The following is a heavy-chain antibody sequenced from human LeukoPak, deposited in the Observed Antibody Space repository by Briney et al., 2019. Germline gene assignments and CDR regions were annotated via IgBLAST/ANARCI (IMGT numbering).Heavy chain of an antibody. D-gene: IGHD3-22*01. CDR2: INPNSGGT. CDR3: ARGSDSSGYYGYYFDY. CDR1: GYTFTGYY. Sequence: ASVKVSCTASGYTFTGYYMHWVRQAPGQGLEWMGWINPNSGGTNYAQKFQGRVTMTRDTSISTAYMELSRLRSDDTAVYYCARGSDSSGYYGYYFDYWGQGTLVTVSS. J-gene: IGHJ4*02. V-gene: IGHV1-2*02.